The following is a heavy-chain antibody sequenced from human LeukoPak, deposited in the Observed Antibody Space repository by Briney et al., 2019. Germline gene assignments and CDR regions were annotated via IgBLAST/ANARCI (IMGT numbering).Heavy chain of an antibody. J-gene: IGHJ6*03. CDR2: ISSSGSTI. CDR3: ARVIGYYDFWSGYSPYYYYMDV. D-gene: IGHD3-3*01. Sequence: GGSLRLSCAASGFTFSSYEMNWVRQAPGKGLEWVSYISSSGSTIYYADSVKGRFTISRDNAKNSLYLQMNSLRAEDTAVYYCARVIGYYDFWSGYSPYYYYMDVWGKGTTVTVSS. V-gene: IGHV3-48*03. CDR1: GFTFSSYE.